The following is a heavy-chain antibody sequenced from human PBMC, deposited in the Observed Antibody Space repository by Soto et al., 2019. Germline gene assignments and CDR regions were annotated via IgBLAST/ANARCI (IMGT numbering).Heavy chain of an antibody. Sequence: GPSVKVSCKASGYTFTSYYMHWVRQAPGQGLEWMGIINPSGGSTSYAQKFQGRVTMTRDTSTSTVYMELSSLRSEDTAVYYCATARGYYYDSSGYWSFDYWGQGTLVTVSS. V-gene: IGHV1-46*03. J-gene: IGHJ4*02. CDR2: INPSGGST. CDR1: GYTFTSYY. CDR3: ATARGYYYDSSGYWSFDY. D-gene: IGHD3-22*01.